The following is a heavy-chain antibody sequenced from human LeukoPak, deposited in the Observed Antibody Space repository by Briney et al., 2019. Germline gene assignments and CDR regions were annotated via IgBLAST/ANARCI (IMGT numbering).Heavy chain of an antibody. Sequence: ASVKVSCKASGYTFTSYGISWVRQAPGQGLEWMGWISAYNGNTNYAQKLQGRDTMTTDTSTSTAYMELRSLRSDDTAVYYCARSGMYYYDSSGHVDYWGQGTLVTVSS. V-gene: IGHV1-18*01. CDR1: GYTFTSYG. D-gene: IGHD3-22*01. J-gene: IGHJ4*02. CDR2: ISAYNGNT. CDR3: ARSGMYYYDSSGHVDY.